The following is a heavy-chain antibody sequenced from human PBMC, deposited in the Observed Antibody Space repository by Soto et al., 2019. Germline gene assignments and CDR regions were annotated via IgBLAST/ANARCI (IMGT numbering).Heavy chain of an antibody. CDR3: ARERNRASGMDV. J-gene: IGHJ6*02. Sequence: SETLSLTCSVSGGSISSYYWSWIRQPAGKGLEWIGRIYTGGATNYNPSLKSRVTMSVDTSKNQFSLRLSSVTAADTAVYYCARERNRASGMDVWGQGTTVTVSS. D-gene: IGHD1-1*01. CDR2: IYTGGAT. V-gene: IGHV4-4*07. CDR1: GGSISSYY.